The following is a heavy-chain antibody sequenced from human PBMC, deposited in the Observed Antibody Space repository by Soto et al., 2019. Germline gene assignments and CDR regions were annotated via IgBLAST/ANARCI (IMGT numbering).Heavy chain of an antibody. J-gene: IGHJ5*02. CDR2: ISSRDNTI. Sequence: QVQLVESGGGLVKPGGSLRLSCAASGFTFSDYYMSWIRQAPGKGLEWVSYISSRDNTIYYADSVKGRFTISRDNAKNSLYLQMNSLRAEDTAVYYCARDPVNYASWFDPWGQGTLVTVSS. CDR3: ARDPVNYASWFDP. CDR1: GFTFSDYY. V-gene: IGHV3-11*01. D-gene: IGHD1-7*01.